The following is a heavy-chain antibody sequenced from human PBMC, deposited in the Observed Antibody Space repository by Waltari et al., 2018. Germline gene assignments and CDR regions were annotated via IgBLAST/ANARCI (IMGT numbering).Heavy chain of an antibody. D-gene: IGHD6-13*01. CDR1: GFTFSSYA. CDR2: ISYDGSNK. V-gene: IGHV3-30-3*01. Sequence: QVQLVESGGGVVQPGRSLRLSCAASGFTFSSYAMHWVRQAPGKGLEWVAVISYDGSNKYYADSVKGRFTISRDNSKNTLYLQMNSLRAEDTAVYYCARGYSSSGYWGQGTLVTVSS. CDR3: ARGYSSSGY. J-gene: IGHJ4*02.